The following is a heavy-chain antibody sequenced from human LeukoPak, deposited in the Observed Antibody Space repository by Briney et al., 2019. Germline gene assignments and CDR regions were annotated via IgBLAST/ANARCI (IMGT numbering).Heavy chain of an antibody. CDR3: ARVDTYYYDSSGYFDY. Sequence: GGSLRLSCAASGFTLSSYGMHWVRQAPGKGLEWVAVIWYDGSNKYYADSVKGRFTISRDNSKNTLYLQMNSLRAEDTAVYYCARVDTYYYDSSGYFDYWGQGTLVTVSS. CDR2: IWYDGSNK. CDR1: GFTLSSYG. J-gene: IGHJ4*02. D-gene: IGHD3-22*01. V-gene: IGHV3-33*01.